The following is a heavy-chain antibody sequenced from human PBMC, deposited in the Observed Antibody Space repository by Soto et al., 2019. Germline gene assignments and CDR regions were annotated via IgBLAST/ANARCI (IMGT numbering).Heavy chain of an antibody. V-gene: IGHV3-21*01. J-gene: IGHJ4*02. CDR3: ARGLYYYDSSGYYGN. Sequence: EVQLVESGGGLVKPGGSLRLSCAASGFTFSSYSMNWVRQAPGKGLEWVSSIISSSSYIYYADSVKGRFTIYRDNTKNSLYLQMNSLRAEDTAVYYCARGLYYYDSSGYYGNWGKGNLVTVSS. CDR1: GFTFSSYS. CDR2: IISSSSYI. D-gene: IGHD3-22*01.